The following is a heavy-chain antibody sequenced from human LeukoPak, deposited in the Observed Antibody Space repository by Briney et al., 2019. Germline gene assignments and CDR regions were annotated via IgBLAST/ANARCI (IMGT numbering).Heavy chain of an antibody. CDR2: IYPGDSDT. Sequence: GESLKISCKGSGYSFTSYWIGWVRQMPGKGLEWMGIIYPGDSDTRYSPSFQGQVTISADKSISTAYLQWSSLKASDTAMYYCVILRYCSSTSCYGGSYYFDYWGQGTLVTVSS. D-gene: IGHD2-2*01. J-gene: IGHJ4*02. CDR1: GYSFTSYW. CDR3: VILRYCSSTSCYGGSYYFDY. V-gene: IGHV5-51*01.